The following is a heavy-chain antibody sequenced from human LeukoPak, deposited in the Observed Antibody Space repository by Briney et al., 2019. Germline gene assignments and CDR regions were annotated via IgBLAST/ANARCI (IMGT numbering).Heavy chain of an antibody. CDR2: ISTSSTR. J-gene: IGHJ6*02. CDR1: GFSFSSYS. Sequence: GGSLRLSCAASGFSFSSYSMSWVRQAPGKGLEWISYISTSSTRYYADPVKGRFTISRDNAKNSLYLQMNSLRDEDTAVYYCAREGKDYYGSLMDVWGQGTTVTVSS. D-gene: IGHD3-10*01. V-gene: IGHV3-48*02. CDR3: AREGKDYYGSLMDV.